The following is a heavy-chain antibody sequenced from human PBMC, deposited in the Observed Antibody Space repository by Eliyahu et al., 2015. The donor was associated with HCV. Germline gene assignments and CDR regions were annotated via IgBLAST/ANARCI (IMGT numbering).Heavy chain of an antibody. CDR3: ARAYDSSGYVNWYFDL. Sequence: EVQLVESGGGLVQPGGSLRLSCAASGFTVXSNYMSWVRQAPGKGLGWVSVIYSGGSTYYADSVKGRFTISRHNSKNTLYLQMNSLRAEDTAVYYCARAYDSSGYVNWYFDLWGRGTLVTVSS. J-gene: IGHJ2*01. CDR2: IYSGGST. V-gene: IGHV3-53*04. D-gene: IGHD3-22*01. CDR1: GFTVXSNY.